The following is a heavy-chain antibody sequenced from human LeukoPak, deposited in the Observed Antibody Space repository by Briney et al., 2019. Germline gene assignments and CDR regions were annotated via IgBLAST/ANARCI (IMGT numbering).Heavy chain of an antibody. D-gene: IGHD6-6*01. CDR1: GGSISSYY. CDR2: IYYSGST. V-gene: IGHV4-59*01. Sequence: SETLSLTCTVSGGSISSYYWSWIRQPPGKGLEWIGYIYYSGSTNYNPSLKSRVTISVDTSKNQFSLKLSSVTAADTAVYYCARDFIAARPSGWFDPWGQGTLVTVSS. J-gene: IGHJ5*02. CDR3: ARDFIAARPSGWFDP.